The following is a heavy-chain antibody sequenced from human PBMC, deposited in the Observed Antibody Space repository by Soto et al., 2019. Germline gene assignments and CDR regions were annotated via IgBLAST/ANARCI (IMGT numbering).Heavy chain of an antibody. V-gene: IGHV4-59*08. CDR2: IHYSGSS. J-gene: IGHJ4*02. CDR3: ARHSNEYRKSLDY. Sequence: QLQLQESGPGLVKPSETLSLTCTVSGGSISGYYWSWIRQPLGKGLEWIAYIHYSGSSNSNPSLKSRVTISVDTSRNQFSLKLTSVTAADTAVYYCARHSNEYRKSLDYWGQGTLVTVSS. D-gene: IGHD1-1*01. CDR1: GGSISGYY.